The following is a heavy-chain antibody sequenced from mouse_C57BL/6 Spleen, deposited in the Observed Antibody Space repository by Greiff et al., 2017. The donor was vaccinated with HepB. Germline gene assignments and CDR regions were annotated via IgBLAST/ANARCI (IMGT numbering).Heavy chain of an antibody. CDR1: GYTFTSYW. CDR3: ARGGIYGSTYAMDY. J-gene: IGHJ4*01. Sequence: VKQSCKASGYTFTSYWMHWVKQRPGRGLEWIGRIDPNSGGTKYNEKFKSKATLTVDKPSSTAYMQLSSLTSEDSAVYYCARGGIYGSTYAMDYWGQGTSVTVSS. CDR2: IDPNSGGT. D-gene: IGHD1-1*01. V-gene: IGHV1-72*01.